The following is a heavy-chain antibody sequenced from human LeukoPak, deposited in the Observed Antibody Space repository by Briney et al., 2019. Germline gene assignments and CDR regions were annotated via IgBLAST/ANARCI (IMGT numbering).Heavy chain of an antibody. J-gene: IGHJ5*02. CDR3: ARDEGSYGDNWFDP. V-gene: IGHV3-11*01. CDR2: ISSSGSTI. CDR1: GFTFSDYY. D-gene: IGHD1-26*01. Sequence: GGSLRLSCAASGFTFSDYYMSWIRQAPGKGLEWVSYISSSGSTIYYADSVKGRSTISRDNAKNSLYLQMNSLRAEDTAVYYCARDEGSYGDNWFDPWGQGTLVTVSS.